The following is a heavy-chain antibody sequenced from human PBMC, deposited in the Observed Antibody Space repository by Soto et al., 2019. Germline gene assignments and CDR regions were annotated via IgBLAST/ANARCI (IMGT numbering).Heavy chain of an antibody. CDR1: GFIADDYA. D-gene: IGHD4-17*01. J-gene: IGHJ4*02. CDR2: ISSNSETT. V-gene: IGHV3-9*02. Sequence: EMQLVESGGGLVQPGRSLRLSCVGAGFIADDYAMHWFRQPPGKGLEWVSGISSNSETTNYADSVKGRFTISRDNAKNSLFLQMNSLRPEDTALYYCAKDMKWGGMTTIHYFDSWGQGTLVTVSS. CDR3: AKDMKWGGMTTIHYFDS.